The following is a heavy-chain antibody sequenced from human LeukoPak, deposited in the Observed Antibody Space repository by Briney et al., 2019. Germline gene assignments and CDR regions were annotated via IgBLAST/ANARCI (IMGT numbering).Heavy chain of an antibody. V-gene: IGHV3-23*01. D-gene: IGHD3-22*01. Sequence: TGGSLRLSCATSGFTVSSNYISWVRQAPGKGLEWVSAISGSGGSTYYADSVKGRFTISRDNSKNTLYLQMNSLRAEDTAVYYCAKMRSGYPGYWGQGTLVTVSS. CDR2: ISGSGGST. CDR3: AKMRSGYPGY. J-gene: IGHJ4*02. CDR1: GFTVSSNY.